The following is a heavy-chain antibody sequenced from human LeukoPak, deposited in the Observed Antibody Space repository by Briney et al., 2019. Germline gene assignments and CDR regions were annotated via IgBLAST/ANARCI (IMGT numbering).Heavy chain of an antibody. J-gene: IGHJ4*02. CDR2: IWYDGSNK. CDR3: AKEFLEWLPTPFDY. D-gene: IGHD3-3*01. Sequence: GGSLRLSCAASGFTFSSYGMHWVRQAPGKGLEWVAVIWYDGSNKYYADSVKGRFTISRDNSKNTLYLQMNSLRAEDTAVYYCAKEFLEWLPTPFDYWGQGTLVTVSS. V-gene: IGHV3-33*06. CDR1: GFTFSSYG.